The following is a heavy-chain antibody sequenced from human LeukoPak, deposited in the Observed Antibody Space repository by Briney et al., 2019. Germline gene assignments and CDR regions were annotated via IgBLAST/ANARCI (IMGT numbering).Heavy chain of an antibody. J-gene: IGHJ3*02. CDR3: ARERTAAGTDAFDI. CDR2: IYYSGST. CDR1: GGSISRGGYY. D-gene: IGHD6-13*01. Sequence: SETLSLTCTVSGGSISRGGYYWSWIRQHPGKGLEWIGYIYYSGSTYYNSSLKSRVTISVDTSKNQFSLKLSSVTAADTAVYYCARERTAAGTDAFDIWGQGTMVTVSS. V-gene: IGHV4-31*03.